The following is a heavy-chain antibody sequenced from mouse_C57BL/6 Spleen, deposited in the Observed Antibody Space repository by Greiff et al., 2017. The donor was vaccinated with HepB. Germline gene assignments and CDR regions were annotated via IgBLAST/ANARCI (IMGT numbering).Heavy chain of an antibody. V-gene: IGHV2-4*01. J-gene: IGHJ4*01. CDR1: GFSLTSYG. CDR3: AKNNGYYAMDY. Sequence: QVQLKESGPGLVQPSQSLSITCTVSGFSLTSYGIHWVRQPPGKGLEWLGVIWSGGSTDYNAAFISRLSISKDNSKSQVFFKMNSLQADDTAIYYCAKNNGYYAMDYWGQGTSVTVSS. CDR2: IWSGGST.